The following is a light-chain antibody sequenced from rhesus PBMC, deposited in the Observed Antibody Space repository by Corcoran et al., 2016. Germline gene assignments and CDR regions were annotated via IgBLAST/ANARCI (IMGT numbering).Light chain of an antibody. CDR2: RNN. J-gene: IGLJ6*01. V-gene: IGLV10-114*01. CDR3: SAWDSRLRGHV. CDR1: SNNVGYQG. Sequence: QAGLTQPPSVSEGLRQTATLTCTGDSNNVGYQGAAWLQQHQGHPPKLLSYRNNNRPSGVSERFSASRSGNTASLTITGLQPEDEADYYWSAWDSRLRGHVFGSGTKLTVL.